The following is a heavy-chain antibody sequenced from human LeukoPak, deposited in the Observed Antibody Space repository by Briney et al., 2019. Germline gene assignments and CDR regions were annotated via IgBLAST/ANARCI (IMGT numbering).Heavy chain of an antibody. V-gene: IGHV3-48*03. D-gene: IGHD3-10*01. CDR1: GFTFSSYE. CDR2: ISISGNTI. CDR3: ARVSITMVRGVPALDY. Sequence: PGGSLRLSCAASGFTFSSYEMNWVRQAPGKGLEWVSYISISGNTIYYADSVKGRFTISRDNAKNSLYLQMNSLRAEDTAVYYCARVSITMVRGVPALDYWGQGTLVTVSS. J-gene: IGHJ4*02.